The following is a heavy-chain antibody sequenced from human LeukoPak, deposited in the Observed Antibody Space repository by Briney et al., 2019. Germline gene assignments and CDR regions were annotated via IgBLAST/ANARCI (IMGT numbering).Heavy chain of an antibody. CDR3: AKSARVDSKDYYDSSGSYFFDY. CDR1: GFTVSSNY. J-gene: IGHJ4*02. V-gene: IGHV3-53*05. CDR2: IYRGGNT. D-gene: IGHD3-22*01. Sequence: GGSLRLSCAASGFTVSSNYMSWVRQAPGKGLEWVSVIYRGGNTYYADSVKGRFTISRDNSKNTLYLQMNSLRAEDTAVYYCAKSARVDSKDYYDSSGSYFFDYWGQGTLVTVSS.